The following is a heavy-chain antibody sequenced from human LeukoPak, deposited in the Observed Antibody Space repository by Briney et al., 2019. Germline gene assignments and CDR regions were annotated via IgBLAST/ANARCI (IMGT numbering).Heavy chain of an antibody. CDR2: IGTIPGVT. CDR1: GFTFSSYE. J-gene: IGHJ4*02. CDR3: AKAADTNYFRYGDY. V-gene: IGHV3-23*01. D-gene: IGHD1-7*01. Sequence: GGSLRLSCAASGFTFSSYEMSWVRQAPGKGLEWVSVIGTIPGVTYYTESVKGRFTISRDNSKNTVYLQMNNLRADDTALYFCAKAADTNYFRYGDYWGQGTLVTVSS.